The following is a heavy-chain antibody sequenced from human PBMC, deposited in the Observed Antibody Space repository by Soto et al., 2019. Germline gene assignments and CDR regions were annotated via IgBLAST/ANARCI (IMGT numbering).Heavy chain of an antibody. CDR1: GFTFSSYG. J-gene: IGHJ6*02. V-gene: IGHV3-33*01. CDR3: ARVNNKDYYYGVDV. CDR2: IWYHGDNK. Sequence: QVQLVESGGGVVQPGRSLRLSCAASGFTFSSYGMHWVRQAPGKGLEWVAVIWYHGDNKYYADSVKGRFIISRVNSKNTLYLQMNSLRAEDTAVYVCARVNNKDYYYGVDVWGQGTTVTVSS.